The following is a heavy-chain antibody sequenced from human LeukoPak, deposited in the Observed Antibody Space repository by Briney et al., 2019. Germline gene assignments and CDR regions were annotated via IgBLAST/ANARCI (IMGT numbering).Heavy chain of an antibody. CDR2: INHSGST. CDR3: ARGGAGYCSSTSCRRGYSYGIYDY. Sequence: SEALSLTCAVYGWSFSGYYWSWIRQPPGKGLEWIGEINHSGSTNYNPSLKSRVTISVDTSKNQFSLKLSSVTAADTAVYYCARGGAGYCSSTSCRRGYSYGIYDYWGQGTLVTVSS. J-gene: IGHJ4*02. CDR1: GWSFSGYY. D-gene: IGHD2-2*01. V-gene: IGHV4-34*01.